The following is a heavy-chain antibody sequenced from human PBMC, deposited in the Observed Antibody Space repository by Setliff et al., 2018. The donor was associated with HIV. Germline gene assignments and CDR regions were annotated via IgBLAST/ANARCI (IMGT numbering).Heavy chain of an antibody. CDR2: IPYDGSDI. J-gene: IGHJ3*02. D-gene: IGHD3-3*01. V-gene: IGHV3-30*19. CDR3: ARAFGYYDFWSGYSGDEFDI. Sequence: GESLTISCKGSGYSFTTYWIGWVRQMPGKGLEWVAVIPYDGSDIYYADSVKGRFTISRENSKNTLYLQMNSLRPEDTAVYYCARAFGYYDFWSGYSGDEFDIWGQGTTVTVSS. CDR1: GYSFTTYW.